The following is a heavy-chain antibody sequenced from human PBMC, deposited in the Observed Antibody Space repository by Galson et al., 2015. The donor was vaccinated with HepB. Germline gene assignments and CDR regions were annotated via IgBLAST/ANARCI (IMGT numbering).Heavy chain of an antibody. CDR1: GGTFSSYA. D-gene: IGHD6-19*01. V-gene: IGHV1-69*06. CDR2: IIPIFGTA. Sequence: SVKVSCKASGGTFSSYAISWVRQAPEQGLEWMGGIIPIFGTANYAQKFQGRVTITADKSTSTAYMELSSLRSEDTAVYYCAREGDTIAVAGTMVLDYYGMDVWGQGTTVTVSS. J-gene: IGHJ6*02. CDR3: AREGDTIAVAGTMVLDYYGMDV.